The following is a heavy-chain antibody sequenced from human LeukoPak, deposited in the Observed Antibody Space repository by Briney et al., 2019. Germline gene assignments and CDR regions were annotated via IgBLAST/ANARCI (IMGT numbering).Heavy chain of an antibody. D-gene: IGHD6-6*01. CDR2: ISSSGSTI. J-gene: IGHJ5*02. V-gene: IGHV3-11*01. CDR1: GFTFSDYY. Sequence: NPGGSLRLSCAASGFTFSDYYMSWLRQAPGKGLEWVSYISSSGSTIYYADSVKGRFTISRDNAKNSLYLQMNSLRAEDTAVYYCAREVEYSSSSGVSNWFDPWGQGTLVTVSS. CDR3: AREVEYSSSSGVSNWFDP.